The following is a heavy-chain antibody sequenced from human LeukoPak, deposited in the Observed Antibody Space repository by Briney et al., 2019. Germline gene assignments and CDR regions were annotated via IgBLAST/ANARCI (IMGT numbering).Heavy chain of an antibody. Sequence: ASVKVSCKASGYTFTSYGISWVRQAPGQGLEWMGWISAYNGNTNYAQKLQGRVTMTTDTSTSTAYVELRSLRSDDTAVYYRARGEQWLSSDYWGQGTLVTVSS. CDR3: ARGEQWLSSDY. CDR2: ISAYNGNT. J-gene: IGHJ4*02. CDR1: GYTFTSYG. D-gene: IGHD6-19*01. V-gene: IGHV1-18*01.